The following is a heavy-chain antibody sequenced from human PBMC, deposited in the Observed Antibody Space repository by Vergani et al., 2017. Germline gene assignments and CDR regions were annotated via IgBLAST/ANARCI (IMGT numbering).Heavy chain of an antibody. Sequence: QVQLQQWGAGLLKPSETLSLTCAVYGGSFSGYYWSWIRQPPGKGLEWFGEINHSGSTNYNPSLKSRVTISVDTSKNQFSLKLSSVTAADTAVYYCARGRGNTVTLPKPAFFDYWGQGTTVTVSS. CDR3: ARGRGNTVTLPKPAFFDY. CDR2: INHSGST. J-gene: IGHJ4*03. D-gene: IGHD1-14*01. V-gene: IGHV4-34*01. CDR1: GGSFSGYY.